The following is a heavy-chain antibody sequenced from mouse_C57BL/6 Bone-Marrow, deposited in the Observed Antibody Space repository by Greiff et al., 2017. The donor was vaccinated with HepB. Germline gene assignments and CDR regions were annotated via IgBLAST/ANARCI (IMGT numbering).Heavy chain of an antibody. CDR2: IDPSDSYT. D-gene: IGHD2-4*01. CDR3: ARNTDYGWFAY. J-gene: IGHJ3*01. CDR1: GYTFTSYW. Sequence: QVHVKQSGAELVRPGTSVKLSCKASGYTFTSYWMHWVKQRPGQGLEWIGVIDPSDSYTNYNQKFKGKATLTVDTSSSTAYMQRSSLTSEDSAVYYCARNTDYGWFAYWGQGTRVTVSA. V-gene: IGHV1-59*01.